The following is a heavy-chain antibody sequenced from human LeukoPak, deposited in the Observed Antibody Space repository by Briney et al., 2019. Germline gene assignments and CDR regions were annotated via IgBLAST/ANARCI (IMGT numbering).Heavy chain of an antibody. CDR1: GFTFNSYS. CDR3: ARDRYGDYCHDS. J-gene: IGHJ4*02. CDR2: ISSDSRTI. Sequence: GGSLRLSCAASGFTFNSYSMNWVRQAPGKGLEWGSYISSDSRTIYYADSVKGRFTISRDNARNSLFLQMDYLRAEDTAVYYCARDRYGDYCHDSWGQGTLVTVSS. D-gene: IGHD4-17*01. V-gene: IGHV3-48*04.